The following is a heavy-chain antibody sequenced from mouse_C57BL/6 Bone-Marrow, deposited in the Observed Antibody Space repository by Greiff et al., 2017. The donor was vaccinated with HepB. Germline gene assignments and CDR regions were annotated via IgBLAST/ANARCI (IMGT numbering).Heavy chain of an antibody. Sequence: VQLKQPGAELVKPGASVKLSCKASGYTFTSYWMHWVKQRPGQGLEWIGMIHPNSGSTNYNEKFKSKATLTVDKSSSTAYMQLSSLTSEDSAVYYCARSRITTVVATDWYFDVWGTGTTVTVSS. CDR2: IHPNSGST. J-gene: IGHJ1*03. D-gene: IGHD1-1*01. V-gene: IGHV1-64*01. CDR3: ARSRITTVVATDWYFDV. CDR1: GYTFTSYW.